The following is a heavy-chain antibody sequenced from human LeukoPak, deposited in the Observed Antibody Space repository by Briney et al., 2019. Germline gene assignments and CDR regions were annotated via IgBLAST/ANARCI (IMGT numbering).Heavy chain of an antibody. V-gene: IGHV1-3*01. D-gene: IGHD4-23*01. CDR3: ARDRDYGGNGIFDY. Sequence: ASVKVSCKASGYTFTSYAMHWVRQAPGQRLEWMGWINAGNGNTKYSQKFQGRVTTTRDTSASTAYMELSSLRSEDTAVYYCARDRDYGGNGIFDYWGQGTLVTVSS. CDR1: GYTFTSYA. J-gene: IGHJ4*02. CDR2: INAGNGNT.